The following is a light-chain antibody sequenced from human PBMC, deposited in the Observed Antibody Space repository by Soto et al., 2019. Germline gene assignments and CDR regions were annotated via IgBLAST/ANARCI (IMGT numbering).Light chain of an antibody. CDR3: QQYGSSPRT. CDR1: QSISTW. CDR2: KAS. J-gene: IGKJ1*01. Sequence: DLQMTQSPSTLSASVGDRVTITCRASQSISTWLAWHQQKPGKAPKLLISKASSLESGVPSRFSGSGSGTDFTLTISRMEPEDFAVYCCQQYGSSPRTFGQGTKVDIK. V-gene: IGKV1-5*03.